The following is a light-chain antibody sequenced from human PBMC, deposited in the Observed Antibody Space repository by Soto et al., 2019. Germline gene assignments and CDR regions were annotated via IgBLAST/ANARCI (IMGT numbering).Light chain of an antibody. V-gene: IGLV2-14*03. J-gene: IGLJ2*01. Sequence: QSALTQPASVSGSPGQSITISCTGTSSDVGGYNYVSWYQQHPDKAPKLMIYDVISRPSGVSNRFSGSKSGNTAALTISGLQPEDEAEYYCSSYSSSSTVVLFGGGTKVTVL. CDR1: SSDVGGYNY. CDR3: SSYSSSSTVVL. CDR2: DVI.